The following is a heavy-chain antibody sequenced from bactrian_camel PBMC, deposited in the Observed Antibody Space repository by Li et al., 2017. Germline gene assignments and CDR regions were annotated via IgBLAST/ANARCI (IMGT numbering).Heavy chain of an antibody. CDR1: GFISSNHC. J-gene: IGHJ4*01. Sequence: HVQLVESGGGSVQVGESLIISCAASGFISSNHCVAWFREGPGKEREGVAVIDGDDSLGYDPSVQGRFTISTDSAKQTVLLQMRSLKPEDTGMYYCAADNFCRSGWTLSQLESRRFRGQGTQVTVS. CDR2: IDGDDSL. CDR3: AADNFCRSGWTLSQLESRRF. D-gene: IGHD1*01. V-gene: IGHV3S53*01.